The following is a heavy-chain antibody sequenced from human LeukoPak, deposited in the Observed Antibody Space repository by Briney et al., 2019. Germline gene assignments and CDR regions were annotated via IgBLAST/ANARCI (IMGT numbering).Heavy chain of an antibody. CDR3: ARVPYYYGSGSYYNPDAFDI. Sequence: GGSLRLSCAASGFTFSAYWMTWVRQAPGEGLEWVANIKQDGSETYYVDSVKGRFTISRDNAKNSLYLQMNSLRAEDTAVYYCARVPYYYGSGSYYNPDAFDIWGQGTMVTVSS. D-gene: IGHD3-10*01. V-gene: IGHV3-7*01. CDR1: GFTFSAYW. CDR2: IKQDGSET. J-gene: IGHJ3*02.